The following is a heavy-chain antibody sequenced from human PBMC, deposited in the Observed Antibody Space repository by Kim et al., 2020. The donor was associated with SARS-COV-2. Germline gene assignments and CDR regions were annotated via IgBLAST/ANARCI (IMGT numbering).Heavy chain of an antibody. CDR1: GGSFSGYY. CDR3: ARGRGIAVAGRYYFDY. V-gene: IGHV4-34*01. Sequence: SETLSLTCAVYGGSFSGYYWSWIRQPPGKGLEWIGEINHSGSTNYNPSLKSRVTISVDTSKNQFSLKLSSVTAADTAVYYCARGRGIAVAGRYYFDYWGQGTLVTVSS. CDR2: INHSGST. D-gene: IGHD6-19*01. J-gene: IGHJ4*02.